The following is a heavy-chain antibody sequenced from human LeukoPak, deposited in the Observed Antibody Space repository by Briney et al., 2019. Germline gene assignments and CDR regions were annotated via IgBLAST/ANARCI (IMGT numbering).Heavy chain of an antibody. Sequence: GGSLRLSRAASGFIFSDYHMNWIRQAPGKGLEWVSYISPGGDIIYFADYVKGRFTISRDNAKNSLFLQMNSLTAEDTAVYYCASGRDIAVAGPGGYFDYWGQGTLVTVSS. CDR1: GFIFSDYH. J-gene: IGHJ4*02. V-gene: IGHV3-11*01. D-gene: IGHD6-19*01. CDR3: ASGRDIAVAGPGGYFDY. CDR2: ISPGGDII.